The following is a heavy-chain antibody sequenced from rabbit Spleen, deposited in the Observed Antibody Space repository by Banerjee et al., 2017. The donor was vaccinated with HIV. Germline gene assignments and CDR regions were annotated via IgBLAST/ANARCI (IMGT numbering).Heavy chain of an antibody. D-gene: IGHD2-1*01. CDR3: ARGSATMTMVITGFYLNF. V-gene: IGHV1S40*01. CDR2: IEPIFGNT. CDR1: GFSFDSGYD. Sequence: QSLEESGGGLVKPGASLTLTCKASGFSFDSGYDMCWVRQAPGKGLEWIGYIEPIFGNTYYANWVNGRFTISSHNAQNTLYLQLTSLTVADMATYFCARGSATMTMVITGFYLNFWGPGTLVTVS. J-gene: IGHJ4*01.